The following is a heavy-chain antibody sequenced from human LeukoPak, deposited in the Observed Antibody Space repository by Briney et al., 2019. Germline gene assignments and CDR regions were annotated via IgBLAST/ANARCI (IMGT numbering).Heavy chain of an antibody. V-gene: IGHV3-30*02. D-gene: IGHD3-3*01. CDR1: GSTFSSYG. CDR3: AKGPITIFGVVHFDY. CDR2: IRYDGNNK. Sequence: SGGSLRLSCAASGSTFSSYGMHWVRQAPGKGLEWVAFIRYDGNNKYYADSVKGRFTISRDNSKNTLYLQMNSLRAEDTAVYYCAKGPITIFGVVHFDYWGQGTLVTVSS. J-gene: IGHJ4*02.